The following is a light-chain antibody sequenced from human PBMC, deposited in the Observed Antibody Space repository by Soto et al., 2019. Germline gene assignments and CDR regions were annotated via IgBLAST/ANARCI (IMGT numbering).Light chain of an antibody. Sequence: QSALTQPPSASGSLGQSVTISCTGTYSDVGAYNYVSWYHQHPGKAPKLIIYEVNKRPSGVPDRFSGSKSGNTASLTVSGHQGEDEADYYCTSHASTNMIFGGGTKLTVL. CDR2: EVN. CDR3: TSHASTNMI. CDR1: YSDVGAYNY. V-gene: IGLV2-8*01. J-gene: IGLJ2*01.